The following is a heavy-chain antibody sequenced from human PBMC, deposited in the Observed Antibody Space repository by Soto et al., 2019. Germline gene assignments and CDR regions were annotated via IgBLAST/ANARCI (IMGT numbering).Heavy chain of an antibody. Sequence: SETLSLTCTVSGASVSSGGYYWSWIRQHPEKGLEWIGYIYNSGLISYNPSLKSRIVVSRDTSRNQLSLKVTSVTAADTAAYFCARSRRGAVATFDLWGQGTPVTVSS. CDR1: GASVSSGGYY. V-gene: IGHV4-31*03. CDR3: ARSRRGAVATFDL. J-gene: IGHJ4*02. CDR2: IYNSGLI. D-gene: IGHD2-15*01.